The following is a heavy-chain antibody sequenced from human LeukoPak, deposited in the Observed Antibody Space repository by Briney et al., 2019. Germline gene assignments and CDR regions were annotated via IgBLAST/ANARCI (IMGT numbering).Heavy chain of an antibody. Sequence: PGGSLRLSCAASGFTFNSYSMTWVRQAPGKGLEWVSSISSSSSYIYYADSVKGRFTISRDNAKNSLYLQMNSLRAEDTAVYYCARDEGTGWYRHFDYWGRGALVTVSS. CDR3: ARDEGTGWYRHFDY. CDR1: GFTFNSYS. CDR2: ISSSSSYI. V-gene: IGHV3-21*01. D-gene: IGHD6-19*01. J-gene: IGHJ4*02.